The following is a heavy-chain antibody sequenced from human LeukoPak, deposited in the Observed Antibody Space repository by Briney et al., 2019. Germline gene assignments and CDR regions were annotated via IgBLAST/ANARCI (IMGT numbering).Heavy chain of an antibody. CDR3: ARGGIAVDRFDY. CDR2: IIPIFGTA. D-gene: IGHD6-19*01. CDR1: GGTLSSYA. Sequence: GASVKVSCKASGGTLSSYAITWVRPAPGQGLEWMGGIIPIFGTANYAQKFQGRVTITADKSTSTAYMELSSLRSEDTAVYYCARGGIAVDRFDYWGQGTLVTVSS. J-gene: IGHJ4*02. V-gene: IGHV1-69*06.